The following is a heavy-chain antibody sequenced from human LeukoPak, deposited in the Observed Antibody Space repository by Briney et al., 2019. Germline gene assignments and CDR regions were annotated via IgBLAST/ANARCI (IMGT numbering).Heavy chain of an antibody. CDR3: ARAQSGSGPYYFDY. V-gene: IGHV1-8*01. D-gene: IGHD1-26*01. CDR2: MNPNSGNT. CDR1: GYTFISYG. Sequence: ASVKVSCKASGYTFISYGINWVRQATGQGLEWMGWMNPNSGNTGYAQKFQGRVTMTRNTSISTAYMELSSLRSEDTAVYYCARAQSGSGPYYFDYWGQGTLVTVSS. J-gene: IGHJ4*02.